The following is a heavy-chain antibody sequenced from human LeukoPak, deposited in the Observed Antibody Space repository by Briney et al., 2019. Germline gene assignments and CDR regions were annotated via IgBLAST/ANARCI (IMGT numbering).Heavy chain of an antibody. CDR1: GFTFSSYW. V-gene: IGHV3-74*01. Sequence: GGSLRLSCEASGFTFSSYWMHWVRQVPGKGLMWVSRIESNGLTLYADSVRDRFTISRDNGKSTIYLQLNSLRVDDTAIYYCAKAATYFYGSVTYDWFESWGQGTLVTVSS. J-gene: IGHJ5*01. D-gene: IGHD3-10*01. CDR3: AKAATYFYGSVTYDWFES. CDR2: IESNGLT.